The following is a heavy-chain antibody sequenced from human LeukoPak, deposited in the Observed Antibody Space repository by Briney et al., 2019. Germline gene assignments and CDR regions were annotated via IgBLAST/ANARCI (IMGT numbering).Heavy chain of an antibody. Sequence: SETLSLTCTVSGGSISSSSYYWGWIRQPPGKGLEWIGSIYYSGSTYYNPSLKSRVTISVDTSKNQFSLKLSSVTAADTAVYYCARHGGYRPEPPDYWGQGTLVTVSS. CDR2: IYYSGST. V-gene: IGHV4-39*01. J-gene: IGHJ4*02. CDR1: GGSISSSSYY. CDR3: ARHGGYRPEPPDY. D-gene: IGHD1-14*01.